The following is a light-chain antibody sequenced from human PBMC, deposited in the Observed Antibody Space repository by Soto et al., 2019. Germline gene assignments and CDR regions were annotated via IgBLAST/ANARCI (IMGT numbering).Light chain of an antibody. V-gene: IGKV3-15*01. CDR2: GAS. CDR3: QQYNNWPPIT. Sequence: EIVLTQSPGTLSLSPGERATLSCRASQSVNSKLAWYQQKPGQAPRLLIYGASTRATGIPARFSGSGSGTEFTLTISSLQSGDFAVYYCQQYNNWPPITFGQGTRLEIK. CDR1: QSVNSK. J-gene: IGKJ5*01.